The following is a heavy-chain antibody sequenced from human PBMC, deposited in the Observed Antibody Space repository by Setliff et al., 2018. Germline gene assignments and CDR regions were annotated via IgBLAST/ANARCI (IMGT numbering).Heavy chain of an antibody. J-gene: IGHJ4*02. CDR3: AKGGTYRYFDF. Sequence: TGGSLRLSCAASGFTFSSYSIHWVRQAPGKGLEWVAVVSHDENTKYYADSVKDRFIISRDNSKNTVYLQMNSLRDDDTGVYYCAKGGTYRYFDFWGQGALVTVSS. CDR2: VSHDENTK. CDR1: GFTFSSYS. V-gene: IGHV3-30*04. D-gene: IGHD1-1*01.